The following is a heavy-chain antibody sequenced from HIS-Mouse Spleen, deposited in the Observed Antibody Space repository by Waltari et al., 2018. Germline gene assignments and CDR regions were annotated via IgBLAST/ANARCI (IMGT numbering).Heavy chain of an antibody. CDR3: ARDPGYSSSSNAFDI. CDR1: GYSISSGYY. Sequence: QVQLQESGPGLVKPSETLSLTCTVSGYSISSGYYWGWLRQPPGKGLGWIGSIYHSGSTYYNPSLKSRVTISVDTSKNQFSLKLSSVTAADTAVYYCARDPGYSSSSNAFDIWGQGTMVTVSS. J-gene: IGHJ3*02. D-gene: IGHD6-6*01. V-gene: IGHV4-38-2*02. CDR2: IYHSGST.